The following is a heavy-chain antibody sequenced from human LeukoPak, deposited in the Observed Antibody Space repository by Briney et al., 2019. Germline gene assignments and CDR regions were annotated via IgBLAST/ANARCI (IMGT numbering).Heavy chain of an antibody. CDR3: AGGSGSSGWSYYYYYYGMDV. J-gene: IGHJ6*02. V-gene: IGHV1-8*02. CDR1: GGTFSSYA. Sequence: ASVKVSCEASGGTFSSYAINWVRQATGQGLEWMGWMNPNSGNTGYAQKFQGRVTMTRNTSISTAYMELSSLRSEDTAVYYCAGGSGSSGWSYYYYYYGMDVWGQGTTVTVSS. CDR2: MNPNSGNT. D-gene: IGHD6-19*01.